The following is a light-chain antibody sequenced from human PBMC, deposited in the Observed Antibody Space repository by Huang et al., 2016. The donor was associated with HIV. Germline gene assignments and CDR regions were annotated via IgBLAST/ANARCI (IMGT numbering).Light chain of an antibody. CDR2: DAS. CDR1: QSVSNY. V-gene: IGKV3-11*01. CDR3: QHRSDWPPIT. J-gene: IGKJ3*01. Sequence: EIVLTQSPDTLSLSPGERATLSCRASQSVSNYLAWYQQKPGQAPRLLIYDASNRATGIPDRFSGSGSGTDFTLTISSLEPEDFALYYCQHRSDWPPITFGPGTKVDIK.